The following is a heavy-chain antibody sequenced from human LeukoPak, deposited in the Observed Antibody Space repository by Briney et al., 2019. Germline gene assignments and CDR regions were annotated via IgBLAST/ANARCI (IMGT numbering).Heavy chain of an antibody. CDR2: IYYSGST. V-gene: IGHV4-31*03. D-gene: IGHD5-18*01. J-gene: IGHJ4*02. CDR3: AREAAMGTN. Sequence: SETLSLTCTVSGGSISSGGYYWSWIRQHPGKGLEWIGYIYYSGSTYYNPSLKSRVTISVDTPKNQFSLKLSSVTATDTAVYYCAREAAMGTNWGQGTLVTVSS. CDR1: GGSISSGGYY.